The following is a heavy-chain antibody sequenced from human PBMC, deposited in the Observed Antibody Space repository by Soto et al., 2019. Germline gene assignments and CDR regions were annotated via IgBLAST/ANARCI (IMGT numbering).Heavy chain of an antibody. Sequence: GASVKVSCKASGYTFTSYGISWVRQAPGQGLEWMGWISAYNGNTNYAQKLQGRVTMTTDTSTSTAYMELRSLRSDDTAVYYCARDSVAYGSGEYFDYWGQGTLVTVSS. CDR1: GYTFTSYG. CDR2: ISAYNGNT. CDR3: ARDSVAYGSGEYFDY. J-gene: IGHJ4*02. D-gene: IGHD3-10*01. V-gene: IGHV1-18*01.